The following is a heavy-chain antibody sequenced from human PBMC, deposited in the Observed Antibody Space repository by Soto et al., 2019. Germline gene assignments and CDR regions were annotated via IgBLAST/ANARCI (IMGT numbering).Heavy chain of an antibody. V-gene: IGHV1-3*01. CDR1: GINYNTYA. D-gene: IGHD5-12*01. Sequence: QVQLVQSGAEMKKPGASVKLSCKTSGINYNTYAIHWVRQAPGQGLEWMGWINAGNGDTRYSQNFQGRVTLTRDTSASTVYSDLDRLKSEDTGVYYCARASSGYVTWGQGTLVTVSS. CDR3: ARASSGYVT. J-gene: IGHJ4*02. CDR2: INAGNGDT.